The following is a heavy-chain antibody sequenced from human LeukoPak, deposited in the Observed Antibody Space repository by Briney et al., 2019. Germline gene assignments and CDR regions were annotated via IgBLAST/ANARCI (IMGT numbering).Heavy chain of an antibody. D-gene: IGHD5-12*01. CDR1: GFTFSNYE. V-gene: IGHV3-48*03. CDR3: ARGRGYSGYDAFDY. Sequence: PGGSLRLSCAASGFTFSNYEMNWVRQAPGKGLEWISYISSSGRNIYYADSVKGRFTISRDNAKNSLYLQMNSLRAEDTAVYYCARGRGYSGYDAFDYWGQGTLVTVSS. CDR2: ISSSGRNI. J-gene: IGHJ4*02.